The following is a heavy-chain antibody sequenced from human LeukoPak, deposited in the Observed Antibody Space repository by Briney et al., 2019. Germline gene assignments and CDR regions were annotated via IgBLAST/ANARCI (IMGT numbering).Heavy chain of an antibody. CDR2: ISSSSSYI. CDR3: ARDCSSTSCYASYYYSMDV. Sequence: GGSLRLSCAASGFTFSSYSMNWVRQAPGKGLEWVSSISSSSSYIYYADSVKDRFTISRDNAKNSLYLQMNSLRAEDTAVYYCARDCSSTSCYASYYYSMDVWGKGTTVTVSS. D-gene: IGHD2-2*01. J-gene: IGHJ6*04. V-gene: IGHV3-21*04. CDR1: GFTFSSYS.